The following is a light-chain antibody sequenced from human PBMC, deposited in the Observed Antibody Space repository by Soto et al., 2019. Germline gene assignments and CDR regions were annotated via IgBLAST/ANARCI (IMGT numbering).Light chain of an antibody. J-gene: IGKJ1*01. V-gene: IGKV3-20*01. Sequence: TQAPAALSVSRREGAACCCRASQSVSSHLAWYQQKPGQAPRLLIYGASTRATGSPARFSGSGSGTDFTLTISRLEPEDFAVYYCQQYGSSPSRTFGQGTKVDI. CDR3: QQYGSSPSRT. CDR2: GAS. CDR1: QSVSSH.